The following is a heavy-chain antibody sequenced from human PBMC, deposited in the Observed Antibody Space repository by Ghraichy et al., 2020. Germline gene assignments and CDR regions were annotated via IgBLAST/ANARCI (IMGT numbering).Heavy chain of an antibody. D-gene: IGHD2-2*01. CDR2: ISAYNGNT. J-gene: IGHJ6*02. V-gene: IGHV1-18*01. CDR3: AISTRGGIVVVPAYSYYYYGMDV. CDR1: GYTFTSYG. Sequence: ASVKVSCKASGYTFTSYGISWVRQAPGQGLEWMGWISAYNGNTNYAQKLQGRVTMTTDTSTSTAYMELRSLRSDDTAVYYCAISTRGGIVVVPAYSYYYYGMDVWGQGTTVTVSS.